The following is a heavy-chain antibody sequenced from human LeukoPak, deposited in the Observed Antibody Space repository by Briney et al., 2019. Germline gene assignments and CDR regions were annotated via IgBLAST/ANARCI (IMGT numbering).Heavy chain of an antibody. CDR2: ISGSGGST. D-gene: IGHD6-13*01. V-gene: IGHV3-23*01. Sequence: PGGSLRLSXAASGFTFSSYAMSWVRQAPGKGMEWVSAISGSGGSTYYADSVKGRFTISRDNSKNTLYLQMNSLRAEGTAVYYCAKESVRYSSSGEGQKWGQGTLVTVSS. J-gene: IGHJ4*02. CDR3: AKESVRYSSSGEGQK. CDR1: GFTFSSYA.